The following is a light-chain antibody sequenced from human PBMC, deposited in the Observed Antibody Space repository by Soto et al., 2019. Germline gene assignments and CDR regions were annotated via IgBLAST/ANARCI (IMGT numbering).Light chain of an antibody. V-gene: IGKV1-5*03. CDR1: QSISSW. CDR2: KAS. Sequence: DIQMTQSPSTLSASVGDRVTITCRASQSISSWLAWYQQKPGKAPKLLIYKASSLESGVPSRFRGSGSWKKFHPPISSLPPYYFETYYCQQVFPFGPGTKGDFK. CDR3: QQVFP. J-gene: IGKJ3*01.